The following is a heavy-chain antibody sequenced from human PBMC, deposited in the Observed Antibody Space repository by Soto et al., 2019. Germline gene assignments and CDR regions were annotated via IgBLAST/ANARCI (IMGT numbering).Heavy chain of an antibody. V-gene: IGHV4-31*03. CDR1: GASIRSGGYY. J-gene: IGHJ4*02. CDR2: IYYTGST. CDR3: ARIEMASIK. Sequence: SETLSLTCSVSGASIRSGGYYWSWLRQSPGRGLEWIGHIYYTGSTFYSPSLKSRLTISLDTSKNQFSLDLRSVTAADTAMYYCARIEMASIKWGRGTLVTVSS.